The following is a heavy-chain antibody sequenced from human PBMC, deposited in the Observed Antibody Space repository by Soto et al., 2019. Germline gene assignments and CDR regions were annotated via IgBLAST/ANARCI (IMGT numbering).Heavy chain of an antibody. J-gene: IGHJ6*02. CDR2: IYYSGST. D-gene: IGHD3-10*01. Sequence: SETLSLTCTVSGGSISRGGYYWSWIRQHPGKGLEWIGYIYYSGSTYYNPSLKSRVTISVDTSKNQFSLKLSSVTAADTAVYYCARSSDLASYYYYGMDVWGQGTTVTVSS. CDR3: ARSSDLASYYYYGMDV. V-gene: IGHV4-31*03. CDR1: GGSISRGGYY.